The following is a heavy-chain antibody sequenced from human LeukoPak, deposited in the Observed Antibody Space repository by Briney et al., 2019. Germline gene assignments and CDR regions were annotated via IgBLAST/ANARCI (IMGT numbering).Heavy chain of an antibody. CDR3: ARDVVVVVPAARGPYNWFDP. V-gene: IGHV1-2*02. CDR2: INPNSGGT. Sequence: ASVKVSCKASGYTFTGYCMHRVRQAPGQGLEWMGWINPNSGGTNYAQKFQGRVTTTRDTSISTAYMELSRLRSDDTAVYYCARDVVVVVPAARGPYNWFDPWGQGTLVTVSS. CDR1: GYTFTGYC. J-gene: IGHJ5*02. D-gene: IGHD2-2*01.